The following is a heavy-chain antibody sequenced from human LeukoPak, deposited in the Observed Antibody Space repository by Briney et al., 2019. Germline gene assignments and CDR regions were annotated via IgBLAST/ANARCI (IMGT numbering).Heavy chain of an antibody. CDR3: ARRRSGYDLVYYYGMDV. Sequence: SVKVSCKASGGTFSSYAISWVRQAPGQGLEWMGGIIPIFGTANYAQKFQGRVTIIADESTSTAYMELSSLRSEDTAVYYCARRRSGYDLVYYYGMDVWGQGTTATVSS. J-gene: IGHJ6*02. V-gene: IGHV1-69*13. CDR1: GGTFSSYA. CDR2: IIPIFGTA. D-gene: IGHD5-12*01.